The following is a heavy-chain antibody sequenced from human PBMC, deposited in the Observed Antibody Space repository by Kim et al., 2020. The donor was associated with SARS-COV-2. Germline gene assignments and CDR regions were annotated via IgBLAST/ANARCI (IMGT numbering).Heavy chain of an antibody. V-gene: IGHV3-23*01. Sequence: GGSLRLSCAASGFTFSTYVMSWVRQAPGKGLEWVSTIRGSGDDTYYADSVKGRFSISRDNSKNTLYLQMNSLRADDTAVYYCARDSRGGGNYYFDYWGQGTLVTVSS. CDR1: GFTFSTYV. J-gene: IGHJ4*02. CDR2: IRGSGDDT. CDR3: ARDSRGGGNYYFDY. D-gene: IGHD1-26*01.